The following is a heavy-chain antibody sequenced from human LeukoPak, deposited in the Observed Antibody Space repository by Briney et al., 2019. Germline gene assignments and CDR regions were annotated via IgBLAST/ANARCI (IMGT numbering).Heavy chain of an antibody. J-gene: IGHJ4*02. CDR1: GFTFSFYA. V-gene: IGHV3-23*01. Sequence: GGSLRLSCAASGFTFSFYAMTWVRQAPGKGLEWVSAISGSGVSTYFADSVKGRFTISRDNSKNTLYPQMNSLRAEDTAVYYCAKDGRDFDWLFIDYWGQGTLVTVSS. D-gene: IGHD3-9*01. CDR3: AKDGRDFDWLFIDY. CDR2: ISGSGVST.